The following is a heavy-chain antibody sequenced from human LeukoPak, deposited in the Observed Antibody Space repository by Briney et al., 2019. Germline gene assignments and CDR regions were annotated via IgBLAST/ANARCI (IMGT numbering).Heavy chain of an antibody. J-gene: IGHJ6*02. D-gene: IGHD6-19*01. Sequence: ASVKVSCKASGYTFTGYCMHWVRQAPGQGLEWMGWINPNSGGTNYAQKFQGRVTMTRDTSISTAYMELSRLRSDDTAVYYCARGGDSSGWYVNYGMDVWGQGTTVTVSS. V-gene: IGHV1-2*02. CDR1: GYTFTGYC. CDR3: ARGGDSSGWYVNYGMDV. CDR2: INPNSGGT.